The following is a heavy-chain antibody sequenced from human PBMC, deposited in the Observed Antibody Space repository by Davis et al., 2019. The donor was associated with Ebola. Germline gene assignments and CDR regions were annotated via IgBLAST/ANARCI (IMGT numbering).Heavy chain of an antibody. D-gene: IGHD7-27*01. V-gene: IGHV6-1*01. CDR1: GNTISSYIPA. J-gene: IGHJ4*02. Sequence: HSQTLSLTCAIFGNTISSYIPAWNWIRQSPSRGLEWLGRTYFNSKWYNDYAVSVKTRITINPDTSKNQFSLQLNSVTPEDTAVYYCARFNWGHRNFDYWGQGTLVTVSS. CDR3: ARFNWGHRNFDY. CDR2: TYFNSKWYN.